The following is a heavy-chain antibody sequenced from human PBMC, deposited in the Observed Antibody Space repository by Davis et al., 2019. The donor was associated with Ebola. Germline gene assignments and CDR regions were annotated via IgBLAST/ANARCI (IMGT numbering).Heavy chain of an antibody. CDR1: GGSITGYY. V-gene: IGHV4-59*12. CDR3: ARGDSGSYCDY. CDR2: IYYTGST. D-gene: IGHD1-26*01. J-gene: IGHJ4*02. Sequence: SETLSLTCTVSGGSITGYYWSWIRQPPGKGLELIGYIYYTGSTNYNPSLKSRVTISVDTSKNQFSLKLSSVTAADTAVYYCARGDSGSYCDYWGQGTLVTVSS.